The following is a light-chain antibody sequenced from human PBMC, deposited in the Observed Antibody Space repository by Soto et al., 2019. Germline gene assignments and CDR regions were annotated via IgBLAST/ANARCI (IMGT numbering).Light chain of an antibody. Sequence: DIQMTQSPSSLSASVGDRVTITCRASQSISSYLNWYQQKPGKAPKLLIYAASSLQSGVPSRFSGSRSGTDFSLTISSLQPEEFATYYCQQSYSTSSITFGQGTRLEIK. CDR2: AAS. CDR1: QSISSY. CDR3: QQSYSTSSIT. V-gene: IGKV1-39*01. J-gene: IGKJ5*01.